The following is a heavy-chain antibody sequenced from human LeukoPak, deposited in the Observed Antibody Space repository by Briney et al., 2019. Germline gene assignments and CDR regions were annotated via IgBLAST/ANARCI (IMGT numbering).Heavy chain of an antibody. J-gene: IGHJ4*02. V-gene: IGHV4-39*01. CDR2: IYSGGSS. CDR3: ARLWSTDCSGGSCPHQPNY. Sequence: SETLSLTCTVSGGSISSNAYHWGWIRQPPGKGLEWIGTIYSGGSSYYNPSLKSRVTISLDTSKNQFSLKLTSVTAADTAVYYCARLWSTDCSGGSCPHQPNYWGQGTLVTVSS. D-gene: IGHD2-15*01. CDR1: GGSISSNAYH.